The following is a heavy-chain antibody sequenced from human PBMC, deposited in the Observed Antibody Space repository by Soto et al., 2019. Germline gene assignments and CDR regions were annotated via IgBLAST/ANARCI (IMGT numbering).Heavy chain of an antibody. Sequence: GGSLRLSCAASGFTFSSYAMSWVRQAPGKGLEWVSAISGSGGSTYYADSVKGRFTTSRDDSKKTAYLQMNSLESEDTAVYYCSRDDSDWFFNWGRGTLVTVSS. CDR2: ISGSGGST. CDR1: GFTFSSYA. D-gene: IGHD3-9*01. J-gene: IGHJ4*02. V-gene: IGHV3-23*01. CDR3: SRDDSDWFFN.